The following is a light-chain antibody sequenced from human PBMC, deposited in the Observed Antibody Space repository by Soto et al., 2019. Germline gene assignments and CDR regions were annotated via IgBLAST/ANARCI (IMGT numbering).Light chain of an antibody. V-gene: IGKV3-15*01. CDR1: QSVSSN. Sequence: EIVMTQSPATLSVSPGERATLSCRASQSVSSNLAWYKQKPGKAPRLLIYGASTRATGIPARFSGSGSGTEFTLTISSLQSEDFAVYYCQQYNNWPWTFGQGTKV. CDR2: GAS. CDR3: QQYNNWPWT. J-gene: IGKJ1*01.